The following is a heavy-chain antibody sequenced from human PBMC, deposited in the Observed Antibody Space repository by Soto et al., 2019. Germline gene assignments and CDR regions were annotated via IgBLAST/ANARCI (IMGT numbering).Heavy chain of an antibody. V-gene: IGHV4-30-4*08. J-gene: IGHJ3*02. CDR3: ARDNMIVEDI. CDR1: GGSISGDYY. CDR2: IYYSGSS. D-gene: IGHD3-22*01. Sequence: SETLSLTCSVSGGSISGDYYWGWIRQSPEKGLEWIGYIYYSGSSYSNPALQSRLSMSLDTSKNQFSLKLSSVTAADTAVYYCARDNMIVEDIWGQGTMVTVSS.